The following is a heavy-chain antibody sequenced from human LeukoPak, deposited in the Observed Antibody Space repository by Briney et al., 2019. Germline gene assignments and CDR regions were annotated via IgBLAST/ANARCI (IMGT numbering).Heavy chain of an antibody. Sequence: GGSLRLSCAASGFTFSDYTMSWVRQAPGKGLEWVANIKQDGSEKYYVDSVKGRFTISRDNAKNSLYLQMNSLRAEDTAVYYCARDRGGDYGDYSMYYFDYWGQGTLVTVSS. CDR1: GFTFSDYT. V-gene: IGHV3-7*03. D-gene: IGHD4-17*01. CDR3: ARDRGGDYGDYSMYYFDY. J-gene: IGHJ4*02. CDR2: IKQDGSEK.